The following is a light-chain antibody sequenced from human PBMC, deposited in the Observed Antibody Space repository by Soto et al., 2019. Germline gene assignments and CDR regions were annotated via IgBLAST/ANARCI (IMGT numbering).Light chain of an antibody. CDR3: LQDYNYPPYP. Sequence: AIQMTQSPSSLSASVGGRVTITCRASQGIRNDLGWYQQKPGKAPKLLIYAVSSLQSGVPSRFNGSGTGTDFTLTISSLQPEDFATYYCLQDYNYPPYPFGQGTKLEIK. V-gene: IGKV1-6*01. CDR1: QGIRND. CDR2: AVS. J-gene: IGKJ2*01.